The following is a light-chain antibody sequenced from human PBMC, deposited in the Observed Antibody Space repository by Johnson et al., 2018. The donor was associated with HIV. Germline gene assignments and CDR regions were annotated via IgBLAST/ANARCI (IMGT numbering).Light chain of an antibody. Sequence: QSVLSQPPSVSAAPGQKVTISCSGSSSNIGNNYVSWYQQLPGTAPKLLIYDNNKRPSGIPDRFSGSKSGTSATLCITGLQTGDEADYYCGTWDNSLSTGVFGTGTQVTVL. CDR2: DNN. CDR3: GTWDNSLSTGV. V-gene: IGLV1-51*01. CDR1: SSNIGNNY. J-gene: IGLJ1*01.